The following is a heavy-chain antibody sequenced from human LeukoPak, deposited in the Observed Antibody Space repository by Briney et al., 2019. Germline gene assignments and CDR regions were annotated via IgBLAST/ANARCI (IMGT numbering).Heavy chain of an antibody. D-gene: IGHD3-10*01. CDR3: ARDRMVRGGTPGY. CDR2: INPNSGGT. J-gene: IGHJ4*02. Sequence: ASVKVSCKASGYTFTGNYMHWVRQAPPQGLGWMGWINPNSGGTNYAQKFQGRVTMTRDTSISTAYMELSRLRSDDTAVYYCARDRMVRGGTPGYWGQGTLVTVSS. V-gene: IGHV1-2*02. CDR1: GYTFTGNY.